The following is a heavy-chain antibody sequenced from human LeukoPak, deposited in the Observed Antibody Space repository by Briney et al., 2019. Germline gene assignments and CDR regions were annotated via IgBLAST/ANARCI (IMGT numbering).Heavy chain of an antibody. J-gene: IGHJ6*03. V-gene: IGHV3-48*01. CDR2: ISSSISDI. CDR1: GFTFSSYS. CDR3: ARVVADASGSYQHYHYYYMDV. D-gene: IGHD3-10*01. Sequence: GGSLRLSCAASGFTFSSYSMNWVRQAPGKGLEWISYISSSISDIYYANSVKGRFTISRDNAKNSLNLQMNSLRAEDTAVYYCARVVADASGSYQHYHYYYMDVWGKGTTVTVSS.